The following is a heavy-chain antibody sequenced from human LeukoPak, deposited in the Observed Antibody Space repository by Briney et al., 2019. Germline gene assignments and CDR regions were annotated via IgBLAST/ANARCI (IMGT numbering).Heavy chain of an antibody. CDR2: ISSSGSTI. D-gene: IGHD3-22*01. V-gene: IGHV3-48*03. CDR1: GFTFSSYE. J-gene: IGHJ4*02. CDR3: AKDYDYIDSSVYHYYFDY. Sequence: SGGSLRLSCAASGFTFSSYEMHWVRQAPGKGLEWVSYISSSGSTIYYADSVKGRFTISRDNSKNTLYLQMNSLRVEDTAVYYCAKDYDYIDSSVYHYYFDYWGQGTLVTVSS.